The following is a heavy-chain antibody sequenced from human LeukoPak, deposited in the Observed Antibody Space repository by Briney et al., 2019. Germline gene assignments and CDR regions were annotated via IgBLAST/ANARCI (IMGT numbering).Heavy chain of an antibody. D-gene: IGHD3-3*01. J-gene: IGHJ4*02. CDR2: IYYSGST. Sequence: SQTLSLTCTVSGGSISSGDYYWSWIRQPPGKGLEWIGYIYYSGSTYYNPSLKSRVTISVDTSKNQFSLRLSSVTAADTAVYYCARASIFGVVMFDYWGQGTLVTVSS. CDR3: ARASIFGVVMFDY. V-gene: IGHV4-30-4*01. CDR1: GGSISSGDYY.